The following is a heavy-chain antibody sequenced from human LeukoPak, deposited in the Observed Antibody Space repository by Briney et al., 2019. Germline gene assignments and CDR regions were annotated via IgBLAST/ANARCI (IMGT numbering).Heavy chain of an antibody. CDR2: ISGSGGST. J-gene: IGHJ6*02. CDR1: GFTFSSYA. Sequence: TGGSLRLSCAASGFTFSSYAMSWVRQAPGKGLEWVSAISGSGGSTYYADSVKGRFTISRDNSKNTLYLQMNSLRAEDTAVYYCAKEGYDLLTRSPLDVWGQGTTVTVSS. V-gene: IGHV3-23*01. CDR3: AKEGYDLLTRSPLDV. D-gene: IGHD3-9*01.